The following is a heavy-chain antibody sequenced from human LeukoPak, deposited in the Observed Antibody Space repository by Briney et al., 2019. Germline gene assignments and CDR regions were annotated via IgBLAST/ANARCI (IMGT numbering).Heavy chain of an antibody. Sequence: GGSLRLSCAASGFTFSNYAISWVRQAPGKGLEWVSTIGGSGAKTFYADSVKGRFTISRDNSQNTVYLQMNTLGAEDTAVYYCAKDPGLYSSGWGGNYWGQGTQVIVSS. CDR3: AKDPGLYSSGWGGNY. CDR1: GFTFSNYA. J-gene: IGHJ4*02. V-gene: IGHV3-23*01. D-gene: IGHD6-19*01. CDR2: IGGSGAKT.